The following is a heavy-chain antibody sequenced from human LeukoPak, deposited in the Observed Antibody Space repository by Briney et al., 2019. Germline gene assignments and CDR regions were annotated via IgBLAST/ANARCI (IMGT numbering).Heavy chain of an antibody. J-gene: IGHJ4*02. CDR1: GFTFSSYS. V-gene: IGHV3-23*01. D-gene: IGHD3-16*02. CDR2: ISGSGGST. Sequence: PGGSLRLSCAASGFTFSSYSMNWVRQAPGKGLEWVSAISGSGGSTYYADSVKGRFTISRDNSKNTLYLQMNSLRAEDTAVYYCAKVRGSYRYLDYWGQGTLVTVSS. CDR3: AKVRGSYRYLDY.